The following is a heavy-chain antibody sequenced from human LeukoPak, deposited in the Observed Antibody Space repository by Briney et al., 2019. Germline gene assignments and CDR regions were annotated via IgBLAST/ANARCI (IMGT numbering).Heavy chain of an antibody. CDR3: ATNGVWAFDI. CDR1: GFTFSSYS. J-gene: IGHJ3*02. D-gene: IGHD4-17*01. CDR2: ISSSSSYI. V-gene: IGHV3-21*01. Sequence: PGGSLRLSCAASGFTFSSYSMNWVRQAPGKGLEWVSSISSSSSYIYYADSVKGRFTIYRDNAKNSLYLQMISLRDEDTAAYYCATNGVWAFDIWGQGTMVTVSS.